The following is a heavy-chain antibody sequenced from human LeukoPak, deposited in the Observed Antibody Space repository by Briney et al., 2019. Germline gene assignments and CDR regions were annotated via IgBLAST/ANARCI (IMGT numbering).Heavy chain of an antibody. V-gene: IGHV3-30*18. CDR1: GFTFRSYG. CDR2: ISNDGSNK. Sequence: ARSLRLSCAASGFTFRSYGMHWVRQAPGKGLEWVAVISNDGSNKDYADSVKGRFTISRDNSKNTLYLQMNSLRAEDTAVYYCANINYYDSSGYLDYWGQGTLVIVFS. D-gene: IGHD3-22*01. CDR3: ANINYYDSSGYLDY. J-gene: IGHJ4*02.